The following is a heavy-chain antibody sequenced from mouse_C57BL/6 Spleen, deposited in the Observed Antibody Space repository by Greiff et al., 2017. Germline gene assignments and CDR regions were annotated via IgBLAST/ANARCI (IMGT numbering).Heavy chain of an antibody. CDR2: INPSNGGT. J-gene: IGHJ3*01. CDR1: GYTFTSYW. CDR3: AREVLGRWFAY. Sequence: QVQLQQPGTELVKPGASVKLSCKASGYTFTSYWMHWVKQRPGQGLEWIGNINPSNGGTNYNEKFKSKATLTVDKSSSTALMQSSSLTSEDSAVFYCAREVLGRWFAYWGQGTLVTVSA. V-gene: IGHV1-53*01. D-gene: IGHD4-1*01.